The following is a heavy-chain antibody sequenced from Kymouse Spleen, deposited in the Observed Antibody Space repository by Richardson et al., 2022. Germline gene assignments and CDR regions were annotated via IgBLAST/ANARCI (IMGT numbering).Heavy chain of an antibody. CDR1: GFTFSSYG. CDR2: IWYDGSNK. D-gene: IGHD1-26*01. Sequence: QVQLVESGGGVVQPGRSLRLSCAASGFTFSSYGMHWVRQAPGKGLEWVAVIWYDGSNKYYADSVKGRFTISRDNSKNTLYLQMNSLRAEDTAVYYCARCIVGARFDYWGQGTLVTVSS. J-gene: IGHJ4*02. V-gene: IGHV3-33*01. CDR3: ARCIVGARFDY.